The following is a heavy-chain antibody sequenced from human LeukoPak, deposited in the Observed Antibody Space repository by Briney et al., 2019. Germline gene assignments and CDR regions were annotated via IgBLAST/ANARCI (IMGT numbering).Heavy chain of an antibody. V-gene: IGHV5-51*01. Sequence: GESLMISCKCSGYIFNTFWIGWVRQLPAKSLEWMGVIYPGDSGTRYSPSFQGQVTISVDKSINTAYLQSSSLNASDTAMYYCARRALAVTGYSIDYWGQGTLVTVSS. D-gene: IGHD2-15*01. CDR1: GYIFNTFW. J-gene: IGHJ4*02. CDR3: ARRALAVTGYSIDY. CDR2: IYPGDSGT.